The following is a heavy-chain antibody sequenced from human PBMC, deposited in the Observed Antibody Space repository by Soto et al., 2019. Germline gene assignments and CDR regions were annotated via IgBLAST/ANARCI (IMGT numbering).Heavy chain of an antibody. V-gene: IGHV4-59*08. D-gene: IGHD6-19*01. CDR3: ARRTPAVAFDY. CDR1: GGSISSYY. CDR2: IYYSGST. Sequence: SETLSLTCTVSGGSISSYYWSWIRQAPGKGLEWIGYIYYSGSTSYNPSLKSRVTISVETSKNQFSLKLSSVTAADTAVYYCARRTPAVAFDYWGQGALVTVSS. J-gene: IGHJ4*02.